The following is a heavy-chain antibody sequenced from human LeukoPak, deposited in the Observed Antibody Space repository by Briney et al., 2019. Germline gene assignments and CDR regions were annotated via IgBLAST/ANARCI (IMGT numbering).Heavy chain of an antibody. J-gene: IGHJ3*02. Sequence: SETLSLTCTVSGGSISSGDYCWSWIRQPPGTGLEWIGYIYYSGSTYYNPSLKSRVTISVDTSKNQFSLKLSSVTAADTAVYYCARVCGSYNGGGLAFDIWGQGTMVTVSS. CDR2: IYYSGST. CDR3: ARVCGSYNGGGLAFDI. D-gene: IGHD1-26*01. V-gene: IGHV4-30-4*08. CDR1: GGSISSGDYC.